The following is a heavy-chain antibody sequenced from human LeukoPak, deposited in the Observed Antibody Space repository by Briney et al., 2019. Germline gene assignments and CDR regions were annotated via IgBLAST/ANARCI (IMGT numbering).Heavy chain of an antibody. Sequence: KPAETLSLTCTVSGGSISSYYWSGIRQPPGKGVEGIGYIYYSGSTNYNPSLKSRVTISVDTSKNQFSLKLSSVTAADTAVYYCATPLDYWGQGTLVTVSS. CDR3: ATPLDY. V-gene: IGHV4-59*01. CDR2: IYYSGST. J-gene: IGHJ4*02. CDR1: GGSISSYY.